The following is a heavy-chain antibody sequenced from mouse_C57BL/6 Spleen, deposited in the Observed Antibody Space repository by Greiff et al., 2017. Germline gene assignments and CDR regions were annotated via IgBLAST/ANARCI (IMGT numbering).Heavy chain of an antibody. CDR3: ARAPLYYGNSMDY. D-gene: IGHD2-1*01. V-gene: IGHV5-17*01. CDR2: ISSGSSTI. Sequence: EVQGVESGGGLVKPGGSLKLSCAASGFTFSDYGMHWVRQAPEKGLEWVAYISSGSSTIDYADTVKGRFTISRDNAKNTLFLQMTSLRSEDTAMYYCARAPLYYGNSMDYWGQGTSVTVSS. CDR1: GFTFSDYG. J-gene: IGHJ4*01.